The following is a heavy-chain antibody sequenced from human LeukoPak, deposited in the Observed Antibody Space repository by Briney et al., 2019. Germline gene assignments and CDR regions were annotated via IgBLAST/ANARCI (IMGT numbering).Heavy chain of an antibody. D-gene: IGHD1-14*01. J-gene: IGHJ6*03. CDR2: INLSGST. V-gene: IGHV4-34*01. Sequence: SETLSLTCAVYGGSFTGYYWSWIRQPPGKGLEWIGEINLSGSTNYNPSLKSRVTISVDTSKNQFSLKPDSVTAADTAVYYCARGGIRNRHYYFYMDVWGKGTTVTVSS. CDR1: GGSFTGYY. CDR3: ARGGIRNRHYYFYMDV.